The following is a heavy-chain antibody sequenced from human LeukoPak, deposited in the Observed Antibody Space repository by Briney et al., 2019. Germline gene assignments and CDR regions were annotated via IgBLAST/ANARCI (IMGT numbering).Heavy chain of an antibody. Sequence: GGSLRLSCAASGFTFSGYWMIWVRQAPGKGLEWVANIKEDGSEKDYVDSVKGRFTISRDNAKNSLYLQMNSLRAEDTALYYCARGYYYDSSGYPGDYWGQGTLVTVSS. D-gene: IGHD3-22*01. V-gene: IGHV3-7*03. CDR2: IKEDGSEK. CDR3: ARGYYYDSSGYPGDY. J-gene: IGHJ4*02. CDR1: GFTFSGYW.